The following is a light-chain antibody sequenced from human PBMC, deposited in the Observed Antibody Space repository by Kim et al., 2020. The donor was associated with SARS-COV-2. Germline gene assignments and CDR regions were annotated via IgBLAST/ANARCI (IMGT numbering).Light chain of an antibody. CDR3: QAWDSSNVV. J-gene: IGLJ2*01. CDR1: KLGDKY. Sequence: SVSPGQTASITCSGDKLGDKYACWYQQKPCQSPVLVIYQDSKRPSGIPERFSGSNSGNTATLTISGTQAMDEADYYCQAWDSSNVVFGGVTQLTVL. V-gene: IGLV3-1*01. CDR2: QDS.